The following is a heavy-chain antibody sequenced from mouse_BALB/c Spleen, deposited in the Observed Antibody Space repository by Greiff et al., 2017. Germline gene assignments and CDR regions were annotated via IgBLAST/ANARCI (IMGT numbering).Heavy chain of an antibody. D-gene: IGHD1-1*01. CDR3: ARDRGDYYGSSLDY. CDR2: IWGDGST. V-gene: IGHV2-6-7*01. J-gene: IGHJ2*01. Sequence: VQVVESGPGLVAPSQSLSITCTVSGFSLTGYGVNWVRQPPGKGLEWLGMIWGDGSTDYNSALKSRLSISKDNSKSQVFLKMNSLQTDDTARYYCARDRGDYYGSSLDYWGQGTTLTVSS. CDR1: GFSLTGYG.